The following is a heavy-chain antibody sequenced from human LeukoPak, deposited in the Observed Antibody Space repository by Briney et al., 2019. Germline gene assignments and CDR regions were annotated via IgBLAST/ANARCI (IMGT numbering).Heavy chain of an antibody. CDR1: GYTFTGYY. V-gene: IGHV1-2*02. Sequence: ASVKVSCKASGYTFTGYYMHWVRQAPGQGLEWMGWINPNSGGTNYAQKFQGRVTMTRDTSISTAYMELSRLRSDDTAVYYCARGVAARTEGHFDYWGQGTLVTVSS. CDR3: ARGVAARTEGHFDY. CDR2: INPNSGGT. J-gene: IGHJ4*02. D-gene: IGHD6-6*01.